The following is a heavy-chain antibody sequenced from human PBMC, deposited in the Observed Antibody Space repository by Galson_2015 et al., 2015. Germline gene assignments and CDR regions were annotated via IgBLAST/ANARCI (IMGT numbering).Heavy chain of an antibody. CDR2: ISGSGGNT. Sequence: SLRLSCAASGFTFETYAMSWVRQAPGKGLEWVSAISGSGGNTFYADSVNGRFTISRNNSLNTIYVQMNNVRAEDTAVYYCAKIKKTGLDVAADSWGQGTLVTVSS. CDR1: GFTFETYA. D-gene: IGHD6-25*01. J-gene: IGHJ4*02. CDR3: AKIKKTGLDVAADS. V-gene: IGHV3-23*01.